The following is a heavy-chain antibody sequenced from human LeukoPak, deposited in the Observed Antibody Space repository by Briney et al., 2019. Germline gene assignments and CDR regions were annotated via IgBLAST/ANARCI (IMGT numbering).Heavy chain of an antibody. V-gene: IGHV3-30-3*01. J-gene: IGHJ4*02. D-gene: IGHD6-13*01. CDR2: ISYDGSNK. CDR1: GFTFSSYA. CDR3: ARKAGHSSSRPSGTDY. Sequence: GGSLRLSCAASGFTFSSYAMHWVRQAPGKGLEWVAVISYDGSNKYYADSVKGRFTISRDNSKNTLYLQMNSLRAEDTAVYYCARKAGHSSSRPSGTDYWGQGTLVTVSS.